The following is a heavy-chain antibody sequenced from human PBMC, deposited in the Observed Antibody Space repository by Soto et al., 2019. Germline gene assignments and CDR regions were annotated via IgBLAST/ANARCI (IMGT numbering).Heavy chain of an antibody. CDR2: IYHSGTT. Sequence: SETLSLTCTVSGGSIGNDDYSWSWVRQPPGKGLEWIGYIYHSGTTYYNPSLTSRVTISVDGSNNQFSLKLTSMTAADTAVYYCATVIPATRYFAYWGQGILVT. J-gene: IGHJ4*02. CDR1: GGSIGNDDYS. V-gene: IGHV4-30-2*01. D-gene: IGHD2-15*01. CDR3: ATVIPATRYFAY.